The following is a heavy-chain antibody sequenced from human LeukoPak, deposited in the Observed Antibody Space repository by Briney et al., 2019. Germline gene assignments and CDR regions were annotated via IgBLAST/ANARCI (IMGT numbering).Heavy chain of an antibody. CDR2: IYDSGST. V-gene: IGHV4-61*01. D-gene: IGHD3-22*01. CDR3: ARDPNGYVIY. CDR1: GASISSASYY. Sequence: SETLSLTCTVSGASISSASYYWSWIRQPPGKGLEWIGYIYDSGSTNYNPSLKSRVTISVDTSKNQFSLKLSSVTAADTAVYYCARDPNGYVIYCGQGTLVTVSS. J-gene: IGHJ4*02.